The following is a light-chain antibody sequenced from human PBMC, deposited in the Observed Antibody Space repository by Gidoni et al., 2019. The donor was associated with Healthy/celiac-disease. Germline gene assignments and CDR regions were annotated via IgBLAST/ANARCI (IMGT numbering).Light chain of an antibody. Sequence: QSVLTQPPSASGTPGQRVTISCSGSSSNIGSNYVYWYQQLPGTAPKLLIYSTHQRPSGVPDRFSGSKSGTSASLAISGLRSEDEADYYCAAWDDSLSGRVFGGGTKLTVL. J-gene: IGLJ3*02. CDR3: AAWDDSLSGRV. CDR2: STH. CDR1: SSNIGSNY. V-gene: IGLV1-47*02.